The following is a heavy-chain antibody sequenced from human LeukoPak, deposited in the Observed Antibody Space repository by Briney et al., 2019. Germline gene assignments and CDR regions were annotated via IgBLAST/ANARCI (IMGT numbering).Heavy chain of an antibody. J-gene: IGHJ6*02. Sequence: GRSLRLSCAASGFTFDDYAMHWVRQAPGKGLEWVSGISWNSGSIGYADSVKGRFTISRDNAKNSLYLQMNSLRAEDTALYYCAKGMGYCSSTSCSYYYYGMDVWGQGTTVTVSS. D-gene: IGHD2-2*01. CDR3: AKGMGYCSSTSCSYYYYGMDV. V-gene: IGHV3-9*01. CDR2: ISWNSGSI. CDR1: GFTFDDYA.